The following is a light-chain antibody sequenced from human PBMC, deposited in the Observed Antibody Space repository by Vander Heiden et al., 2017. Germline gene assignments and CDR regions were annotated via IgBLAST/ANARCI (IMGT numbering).Light chain of an antibody. CDR3: QQANSVPHT. Sequence: DLSITHSPCSVAASVGYRVTITCRASQDISSWLAWYQQKPGKAPKLLIYTATSLQSGVPSRFSGSGSGTDFTLTISSLQPEDFATYYCQQANSVPHTFGQGTRLEIK. J-gene: IGKJ5*01. CDR2: TAT. V-gene: IGKV1D-12*01. CDR1: QDISSW.